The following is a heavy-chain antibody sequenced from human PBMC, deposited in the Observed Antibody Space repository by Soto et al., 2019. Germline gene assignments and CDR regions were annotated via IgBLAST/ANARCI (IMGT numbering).Heavy chain of an antibody. CDR2: IYPGDSDT. V-gene: IGHV5-51*01. CDR1: GYGLTSYW. J-gene: IGHJ4*02. D-gene: IGHD4-17*01. Sequence: RGESLKIYCKGSGYGLTSYWIGWVGQIPRKGLGWMGIIYPGDSDTRYPPSFQGQDPISTDKSIRTPYLHWSSQKPSDTAMFYCARPLYGGNFFAYWGKGTLVTVSS. CDR3: ARPLYGGNFFAY.